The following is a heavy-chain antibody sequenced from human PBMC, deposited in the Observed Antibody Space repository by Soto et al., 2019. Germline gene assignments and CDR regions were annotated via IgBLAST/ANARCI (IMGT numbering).Heavy chain of an antibody. CDR1: GYIFTGYY. D-gene: IGHD2-15*01. V-gene: IGHV1-2*02. Sequence: ASVKVSCKASGYIFTGYYMHWVRQAPGQGLEWMGWINPNSGGTNYAQKFQGRVTITADESTSTAYMELSSLRSEDTAVYYCAREGYCSGGSCAPPGWFDPWGQGTLVTVSS. CDR2: INPNSGGT. J-gene: IGHJ5*02. CDR3: AREGYCSGGSCAPPGWFDP.